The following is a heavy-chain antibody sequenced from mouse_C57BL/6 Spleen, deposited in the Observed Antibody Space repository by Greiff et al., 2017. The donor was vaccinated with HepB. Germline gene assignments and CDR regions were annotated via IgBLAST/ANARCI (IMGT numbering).Heavy chain of an antibody. CDR2: IDPETGGT. V-gene: IGHV1-15*01. D-gene: IGHD2-3*01. Sequence: VQLVESGAELVRPGASVTLSCKASGYTFTDYEMHWVKQTPVHGLEWIGAIDPETGGTAYNQKFKGKAILTADKSSSTAYMELRSLTSEDSAVYYCTRHGYYGKNYYAMDYWGQGTSVTVSS. CDR1: GYTFTDYE. J-gene: IGHJ4*01. CDR3: TRHGYYGKNYYAMDY.